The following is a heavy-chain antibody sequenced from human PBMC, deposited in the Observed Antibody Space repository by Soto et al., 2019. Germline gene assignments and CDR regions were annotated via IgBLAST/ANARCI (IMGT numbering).Heavy chain of an antibody. CDR1: GGSISSGGYS. V-gene: IGHV4-30-2*01. CDR3: VRVPDY. CDR2: IYHSGST. Sequence: QLQLQESGSGLVKPSQTLSLTCAVSGGSISSGGYSWSWIRQPPGKGLDWIGYIYHSGSTYYNPSPXSXXTISVDRSKNQFSLKLSSVTAADTAVYYCVRVPDYWGQGTLVTVSS. J-gene: IGHJ4*02.